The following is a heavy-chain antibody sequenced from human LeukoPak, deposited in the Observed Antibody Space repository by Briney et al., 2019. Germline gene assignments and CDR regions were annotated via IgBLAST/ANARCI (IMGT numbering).Heavy chain of an antibody. CDR3: ARLIWSGYYLPDY. Sequence: SETLSLTXAVYGGSFSGYYWSWIRQPPGKGLEWIGEINHSGSTNYNPSPKSRVTISVDTSKNQFSLKLSSVTAADTAVYYCARLIWSGYYLPDYWGQGTLVTVSS. D-gene: IGHD3-3*01. J-gene: IGHJ4*02. CDR1: GGSFSGYY. CDR2: INHSGST. V-gene: IGHV4-34*01.